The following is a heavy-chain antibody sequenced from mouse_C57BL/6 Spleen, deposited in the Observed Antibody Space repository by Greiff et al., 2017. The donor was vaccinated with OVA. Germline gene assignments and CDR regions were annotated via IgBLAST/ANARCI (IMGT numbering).Heavy chain of an antibody. D-gene: IGHD2-3*01. Sequence: QVQLKQSGAELVKPGASVKLSCKASGYTFTSYWMQWVKQRPGQGLEWIGEIDPSDSYTNYNQKFKGKATLTVDTSSSTAYMQLSSLTSEDSAVYYCARSLAGLLPYFDVWGTGTTVTVSS. CDR3: ARSLAGLLPYFDV. CDR1: GYTFTSYW. J-gene: IGHJ1*03. V-gene: IGHV1-50*01. CDR2: IDPSDSYT.